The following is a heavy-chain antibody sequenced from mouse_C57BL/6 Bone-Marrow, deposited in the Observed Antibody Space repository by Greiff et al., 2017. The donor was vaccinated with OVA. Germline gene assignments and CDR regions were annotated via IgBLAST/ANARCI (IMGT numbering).Heavy chain of an antibody. J-gene: IGHJ2*01. CDR2: IYPRSGNT. Sequence: QVQLQQSGAELARPGASVKLSCKASGYTFTSYGISWVKQRTGQGLEWIGEIYPRSGNTYYNEKFKGKATLTADKSSSTAYMELRSLTSEDSAVYFCARGGERGYYCDYWGQGTTLTVSS. V-gene: IGHV1-81*01. CDR1: GYTFTSYG. CDR3: ARGGERGYYCDY.